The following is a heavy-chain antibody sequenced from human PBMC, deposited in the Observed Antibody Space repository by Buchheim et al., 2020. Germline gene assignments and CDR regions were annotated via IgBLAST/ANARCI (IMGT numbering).Heavy chain of an antibody. CDR3: ARGRYCTGGVCYSGPYGMDV. Sequence: QVQLQQWGAGLLKPSETLSLTCAVYGGSFSGYYWSWIRQPPGKGLEWIGEINHSGSTNYNPSHKSRVTISVDTSKNRFSMKLSSVTAADTAVYYCARGRYCTGGVCYSGPYGMDVWGQGTT. V-gene: IGHV4-34*01. J-gene: IGHJ6*02. D-gene: IGHD2-8*02. CDR1: GGSFSGYY. CDR2: INHSGST.